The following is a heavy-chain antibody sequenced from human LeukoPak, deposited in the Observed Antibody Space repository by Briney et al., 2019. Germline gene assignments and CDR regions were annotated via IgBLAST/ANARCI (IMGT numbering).Heavy chain of an antibody. Sequence: SETLSLTCTVSGGSTSSYYWSWIRQPPGKGLEWIGYIYYSGSTNYNPSLKSRVTISVDTSKNQFSLKLSSVTAADTAVYYCARGLSSGWYAGDAFDIWGQGTMVTVSS. D-gene: IGHD6-19*01. V-gene: IGHV4-59*01. CDR2: IYYSGST. J-gene: IGHJ3*02. CDR1: GGSTSSYY. CDR3: ARGLSSGWYAGDAFDI.